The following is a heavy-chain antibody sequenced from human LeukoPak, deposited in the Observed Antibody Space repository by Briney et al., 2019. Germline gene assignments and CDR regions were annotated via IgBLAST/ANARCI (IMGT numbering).Heavy chain of an antibody. CDR1: GFTVITND. D-gene: IGHD1-14*01. Sequence: GGSLRLSCAASGFTVITNDMTWVRQAPGKGLEWVSVLYSDGNTEYADSVQGRFTISRDNSKNTLYLEMNSLSPDDTAVYYCARGVEPLAANTLACWVQATLVTVSS. CDR2: LYSDGNT. CDR3: ARGVEPLAANTLAC. J-gene: IGHJ4*02. V-gene: IGHV3-53*01.